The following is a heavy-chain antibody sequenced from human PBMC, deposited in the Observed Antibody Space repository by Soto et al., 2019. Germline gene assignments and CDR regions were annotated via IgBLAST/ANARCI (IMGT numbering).Heavy chain of an antibody. J-gene: IGHJ5*02. CDR1: GGSFSGYY. D-gene: IGHD3-22*01. V-gene: IGHV4-34*01. CDR3: ARPRGEYYDSSGSWFDP. CDR2: INHSGST. Sequence: SETLSLTCAVYGGSFSGYYWSWIRQPPGKGLEWIGGINHSGSTNYNPSLKSRVTISVDTSKNQFSLKLSSVTAADTAVYYCARPRGEYYDSSGSWFDPWGQGTLVTVS.